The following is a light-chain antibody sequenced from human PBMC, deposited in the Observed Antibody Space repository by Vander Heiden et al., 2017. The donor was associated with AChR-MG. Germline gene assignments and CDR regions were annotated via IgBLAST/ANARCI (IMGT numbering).Light chain of an antibody. CDR3: QQNDSPPFT. Sequence: DIQMTQSPSSLSASVGDRVTITCRASQSISTYLNWFQQKPGKAPKLLIYGASNLQSGVPSSFSGSGSGTDFTLTISSLQPEDFATYYCQQNDSPPFTFGHGTKVDIK. CDR1: QSISTY. V-gene: IGKV1-39*01. CDR2: GAS. J-gene: IGKJ3*01.